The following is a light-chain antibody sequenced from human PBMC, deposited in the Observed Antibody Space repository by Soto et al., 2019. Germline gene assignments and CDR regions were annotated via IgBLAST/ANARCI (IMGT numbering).Light chain of an antibody. V-gene: IGKV1-39*01. CDR1: QSISMY. Sequence: DIQMTQSPSSLSASVGDRVTITCRASQSISMYLNWYQQKPGKAPKLLISGAYTLRSGVPSRFSGSGSGTDFTLTISSLQPEDFATYYFQQSHTAPKFGQGTKLEIK. CDR2: GAY. J-gene: IGKJ2*01. CDR3: QQSHTAPK.